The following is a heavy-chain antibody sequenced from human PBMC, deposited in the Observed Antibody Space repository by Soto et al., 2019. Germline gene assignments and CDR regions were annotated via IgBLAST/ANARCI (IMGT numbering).Heavy chain of an antibody. CDR2: IDPYDTGI. Sequence: GSLRLSCAASGFAFSSEWMHWVRQAPGKGLVWVSRIDPYDTGITYADSVKGRFTISRDNAKNTLYLQMNSLRAEDTAVYYCTSDTFGARDSWGQGTLVTVSS. CDR3: TSDTFGARDS. CDR1: GFAFSSEW. V-gene: IGHV3-74*01. D-gene: IGHD2-15*01. J-gene: IGHJ4*02.